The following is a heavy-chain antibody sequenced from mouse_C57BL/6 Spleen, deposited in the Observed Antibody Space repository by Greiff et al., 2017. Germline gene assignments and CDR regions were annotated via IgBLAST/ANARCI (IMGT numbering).Heavy chain of an antibody. D-gene: IGHD2-4*01. Sequence: VQLQQPGPELVKPGASVKMSCKASGYTFTDYNMHWVKQSHGKSLEWIGYINPNNGGTSYNQKFKGKATLTVNKSSSTAYMELRSLTSEDSAVYYCARGGRAMITTDYFDYWGQGTTLTVSS. CDR1: GYTFTDYN. CDR2: INPNNGGT. J-gene: IGHJ2*01. V-gene: IGHV1-22*01. CDR3: ARGGRAMITTDYFDY.